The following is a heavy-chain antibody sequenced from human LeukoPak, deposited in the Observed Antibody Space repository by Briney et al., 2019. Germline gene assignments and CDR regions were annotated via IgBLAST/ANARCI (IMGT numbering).Heavy chain of an antibody. CDR2: PYYRSKWYN. D-gene: IGHD6-13*01. J-gene: IGHJ3*02. Sequence: SQTLSLTCAISGDSVSSNSAAWNWIRQSPSRGLEWLGRPYYRSKWYNGYAVSVKSRITINPDTSGNQFSLHLNSVTPEDTAVYYCAKRGSMAAPGAFDIWGQGTMVTVSS. V-gene: IGHV6-1*01. CDR1: GDSVSSNSAA. CDR3: AKRGSMAAPGAFDI.